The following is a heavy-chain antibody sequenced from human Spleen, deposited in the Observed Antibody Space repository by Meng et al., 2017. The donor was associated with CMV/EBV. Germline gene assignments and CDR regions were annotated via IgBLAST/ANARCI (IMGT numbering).Heavy chain of an antibody. Sequence: LRLSCTVSGGSISSGGYYWGWIRQHPGKGLEYIGYIYYSGNTDYNPSLKSRVTISVDTSKNQFSLTLSSVTAADTAVYYCVRWPPLRATVSTRFDYWGQGTLVTVSS. D-gene: IGHD4-11*01. V-gene: IGHV4-31*03. J-gene: IGHJ4*02. CDR2: IYYSGNT. CDR3: VRWPPLRATVSTRFDY. CDR1: GGSISSGGYY.